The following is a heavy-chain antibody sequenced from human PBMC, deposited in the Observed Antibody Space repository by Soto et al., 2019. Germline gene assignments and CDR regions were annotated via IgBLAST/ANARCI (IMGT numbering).Heavy chain of an antibody. CDR2: IIPLLGAI. Sequence: QVQLAQSGAEVKNPGSSVKVSCKTSGGNFSSYAISWVRRAPGQGLEWMGGIIPLLGAIKYAQKFQDRLTISADESTSTAYMESSRLRSDGTADYYSARDRGTGGGRTGDFDGWGQGTLVSVSS. CDR3: ARDRGTGGGRTGDFDG. CDR1: GGNFSSYA. J-gene: IGHJ4*02. V-gene: IGHV1-69*01. D-gene: IGHD1-26*01.